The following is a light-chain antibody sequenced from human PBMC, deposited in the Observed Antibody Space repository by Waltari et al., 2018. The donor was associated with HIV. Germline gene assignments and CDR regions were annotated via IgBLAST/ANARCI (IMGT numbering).Light chain of an antibody. Sequence: DIQMTQSPSNLSASVGDTVSITCRASEYVDTWLAWYQQRPGAAPNLLIYKASRVEVGVPSRFSGSGSGTEFTLTINSLQPDDLGSYFCLQYYTSLRTFGQGTKVEVK. CDR1: EYVDTW. V-gene: IGKV1-5*03. CDR3: LQYYTSLRT. CDR2: KAS. J-gene: IGKJ1*01.